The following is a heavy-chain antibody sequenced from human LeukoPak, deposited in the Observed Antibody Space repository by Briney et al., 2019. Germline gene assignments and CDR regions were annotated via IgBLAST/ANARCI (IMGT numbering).Heavy chain of an antibody. CDR1: GGSISSSSYY. CDR2: IYYSGST. Sequence: SETLSLTCTVSGGSISSSSYYWGWIRQPPGKGLEWIGSIYYSGSTYYNPSLKSRATISVDTSKNQFSLKLSSVTAADTAVYYCARQAYCTNGVCFHYYYYYMDVWGKGTTVTVSS. J-gene: IGHJ6*03. D-gene: IGHD2-8*01. CDR3: ARQAYCTNGVCFHYYYYYMDV. V-gene: IGHV4-39*01.